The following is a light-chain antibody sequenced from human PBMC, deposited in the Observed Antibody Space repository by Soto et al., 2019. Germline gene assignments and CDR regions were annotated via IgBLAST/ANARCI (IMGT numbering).Light chain of an antibody. CDR1: SSDVGNCNC. CDR2: EVS. CDR3: SSFTTSSTWV. J-gene: IGLJ3*02. Sequence: QSALTQPASVSGSPGQSITISCTGASSDVGNCNCVSWYQQHPGKAPKLMIYEVSNRPSGVSDRFSGSKAGNTASLTISGLQAEDEAVYYCSSFTTSSTWVFGGGTKVTVL. V-gene: IGLV2-14*01.